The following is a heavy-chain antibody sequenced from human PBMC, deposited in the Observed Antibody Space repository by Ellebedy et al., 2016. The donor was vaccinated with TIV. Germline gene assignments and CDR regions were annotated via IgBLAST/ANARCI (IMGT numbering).Heavy chain of an antibody. CDR1: GGSISSNY. CDR2: IYNSVIT. J-gene: IGHJ4*02. Sequence: MPSETLSLTCTVSGGSISSNYWDWIRPPPGKGLEWIGYIYNSVITNYNPSLKSRVTMSVDTSKRQLSLKLRSVTAADTAVYYFARRYSGSSYHYFDYWGQGTLVIVSS. D-gene: IGHD1-26*01. V-gene: IGHV4-59*08. CDR3: ARRYSGSSYHYFDY.